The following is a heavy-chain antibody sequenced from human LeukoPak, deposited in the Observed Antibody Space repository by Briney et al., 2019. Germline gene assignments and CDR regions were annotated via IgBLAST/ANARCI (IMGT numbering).Heavy chain of an antibody. D-gene: IGHD3-22*01. CDR3: TRHYDSDSSGDPDWFDP. Sequence: PSETLSLTCSVSGASVTIDYWSWIRQPPGKGLEWIGHISNSGRTTYRSSPKSRVTISLDTSRNQFSLKLTSVTAADTAIYYCTRHYDSDSSGDPDWFDPWGQGTLVTVSS. CDR2: ISNSGRT. V-gene: IGHV4-59*08. J-gene: IGHJ5*02. CDR1: GASVTIDY.